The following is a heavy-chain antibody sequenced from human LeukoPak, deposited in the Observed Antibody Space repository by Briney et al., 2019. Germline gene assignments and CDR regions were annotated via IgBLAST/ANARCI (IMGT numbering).Heavy chain of an antibody. Sequence: SATLSLTCTVSGDSISSGSYYWSWIRQPAGKGLEWIGRIYTSGSTNYNPSLKSRVTISVDTSKNQFSLKLSSVTAADTAVYYCARDGGSKVVYWGQGTLVTVSS. CDR3: ARDGGSKVVY. CDR2: IYTSGST. V-gene: IGHV4-61*02. D-gene: IGHD3-16*01. J-gene: IGHJ4*02. CDR1: GDSISSGSYY.